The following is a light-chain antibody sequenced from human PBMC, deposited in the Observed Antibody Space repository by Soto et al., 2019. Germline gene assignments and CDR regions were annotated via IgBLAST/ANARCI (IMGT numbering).Light chain of an antibody. CDR3: SSYGGSNTVV. Sequence: QSVLTQPPSASGSPGQSVTISCTGTRSDVGGYNYVSWYQQPPGKAPKLMIYEVSKRPSGVPDRLSGSKSGNTASLTVSGLQAEDEADYYCSSYGGSNTVVFGGGTKLTVL. CDR2: EVS. V-gene: IGLV2-8*01. CDR1: RSDVGGYNY. J-gene: IGLJ2*01.